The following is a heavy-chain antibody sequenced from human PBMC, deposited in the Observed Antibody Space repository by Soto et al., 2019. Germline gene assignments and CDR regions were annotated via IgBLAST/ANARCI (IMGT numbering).Heavy chain of an antibody. Sequence: PGVSLRLSCAASGFPFTGYAMSWVRQAPGKGLEWVSAISGHGDATFYADSVKGRFTISRDNSKNTLYLHMNSLRAEDTALYYCANSRVSMVRGLIIIPNYWGQGTLVTVSS. CDR1: GFPFTGYA. J-gene: IGHJ4*02. D-gene: IGHD3-10*01. CDR2: ISGHGDAT. CDR3: ANSRVSMVRGLIIIPNY. V-gene: IGHV3-23*01.